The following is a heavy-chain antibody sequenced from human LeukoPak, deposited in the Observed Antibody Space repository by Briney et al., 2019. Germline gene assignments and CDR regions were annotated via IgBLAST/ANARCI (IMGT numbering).Heavy chain of an antibody. D-gene: IGHD3-9*01. CDR2: IYTSGST. CDR3: ARGTYDILTGYYIPLDY. J-gene: IGHJ4*02. V-gene: IGHV4-4*07. CDR1: GGSISSYY. Sequence: SETLSLTCTVSGGSISSYYWSWIRQPAGKGLEWIGRIYTSGSTNYNPSLKSRVTISVDTSKNQFSLKLSSVTAADTAVYYCARGTYDILTGYYIPLDYWGQGTLVTVSS.